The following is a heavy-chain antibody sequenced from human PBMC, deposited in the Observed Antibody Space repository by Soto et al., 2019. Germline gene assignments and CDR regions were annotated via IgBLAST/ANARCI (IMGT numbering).Heavy chain of an antibody. Sequence: GGSLRLSCAASGFTFSNSTMNWVRQAPGKGLEWVACITSSGSSIYYADSMKGRFTISRDDAKKSLYLQMNSLRAEDTAVYYCARVPAASDRTAFYYVSKFFYFDYWGRGTQVTVSS. V-gene: IGHV3-21*01. CDR2: ITSSGSSI. D-gene: IGHD3-22*01. CDR1: GFTFSNST. CDR3: ARVPAASDRTAFYYVSKFFYFDY. J-gene: IGHJ4*02.